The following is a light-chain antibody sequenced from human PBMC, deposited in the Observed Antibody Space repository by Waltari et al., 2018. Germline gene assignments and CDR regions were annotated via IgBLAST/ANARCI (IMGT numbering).Light chain of an antibody. V-gene: IGLV2-23*02. CDR2: EVT. Sequence: QSALTQPASVSGSPGQSITISCTGASSDFGRYNLVYWYQQHPGKAPKVMIYEVTKRPSGVSDRFSGSRSGNTASLTISGLQPEDEADYYCCSYAGSGTLDVVFGGGTKLTVL. CDR3: CSYAGSGTLDVV. CDR1: SSDFGRYNL. J-gene: IGLJ2*01.